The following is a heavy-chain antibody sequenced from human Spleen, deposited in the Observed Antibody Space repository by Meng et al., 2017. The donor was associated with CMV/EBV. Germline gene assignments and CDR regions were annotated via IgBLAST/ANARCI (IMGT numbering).Heavy chain of an antibody. CDR1: GYTFTGYY. CDR2: INPNSGGT. Sequence: ASVKVSCKASGYTFTGYYMHWVRQAPGQGLEWMGWINPNSGGTNYAQKFQGRVTMTRDTSISTAYMELSRLRSDDTAVYYCARADNDDPVAPYYFDYWGQGTLVTVSS. D-gene: IGHD2-21*01. V-gene: IGHV1-2*02. CDR3: ARADNDDPVAPYYFDY. J-gene: IGHJ4*02.